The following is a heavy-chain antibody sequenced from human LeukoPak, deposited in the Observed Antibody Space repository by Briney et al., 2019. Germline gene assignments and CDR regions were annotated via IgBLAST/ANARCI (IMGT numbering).Heavy chain of an antibody. Sequence: GGSLRLSCSASGFTVSSNFMSWVRQAPGKGLEWVSVIYSGDSTYYADSVKGRFTISRGNSKNTLYLQMNSLRAEDTAVYYCARSSAGYYYYYGMDVWGQGTTVTVSS. CDR1: GFTVSSNF. J-gene: IGHJ6*02. CDR2: IYSGDST. CDR3: ARSSAGYYYYYGMDV. D-gene: IGHD6-13*01. V-gene: IGHV3-66*02.